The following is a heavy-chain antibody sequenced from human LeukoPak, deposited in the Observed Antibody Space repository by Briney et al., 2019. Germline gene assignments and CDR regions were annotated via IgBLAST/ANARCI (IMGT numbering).Heavy chain of an antibody. CDR1: GFTVSSNY. CDR3: ASAVCSGGSCHFQH. J-gene: IGHJ1*01. CDR2: IYSGGRT. D-gene: IGHD2-15*01. Sequence: GGSLRLSCAASGFTVSSNYMSWVRQAPGKGLEWVSVIYSGGRTNYADSVKDRFTISRDNSKNTLYLQMNSLRAEDTAVYYCASAVCSGGSCHFQHWGQGTLVTVSS. V-gene: IGHV3-66*01.